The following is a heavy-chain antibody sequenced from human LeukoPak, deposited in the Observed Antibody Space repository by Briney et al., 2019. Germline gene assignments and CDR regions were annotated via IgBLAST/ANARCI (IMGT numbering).Heavy chain of an antibody. CDR2: IYYSGTT. J-gene: IGHJ4*02. V-gene: IGHV4-59*01. CDR3: ARDEGGQLNYFDY. D-gene: IGHD2-2*01. CDR1: GGSMRSYY. Sequence: SETLSLTCTVSGGSMRSYYWNWIRQPPGKGLEWIGYIYYSGTTNYNPSLKSRVTISVDTSKNQFSLKLSSVATADTAVYYCARDEGGQLNYFDYWGQGTLVTVSS.